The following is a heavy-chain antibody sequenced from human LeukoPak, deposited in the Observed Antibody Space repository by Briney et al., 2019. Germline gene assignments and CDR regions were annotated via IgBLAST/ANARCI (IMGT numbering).Heavy chain of an antibody. J-gene: IGHJ1*01. CDR3: AKPYLRLLWFGEVQH. CDR1: GFTFSTYA. V-gene: IGHV3-23*01. D-gene: IGHD3-10*01. Sequence: GGSLRLSCAASGFTFSTYAMTWVRQAPGKGLESVSLISATGSTTYYAESVRGRFTISRDNSKNTLYLQMNSLRAEDTAVYYCAKPYLRLLWFGEVQHWGQGTLVTVSS. CDR2: ISATGSTT.